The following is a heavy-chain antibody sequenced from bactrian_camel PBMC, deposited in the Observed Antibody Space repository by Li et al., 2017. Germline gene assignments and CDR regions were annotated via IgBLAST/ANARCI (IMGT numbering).Heavy chain of an antibody. CDR3: ASAVEP. CDR1: GYIFINCQ. Sequence: HVQLVESGGDSVQAGGSLELSCTGPGYIFINCQMGWYRQVSGKDRELVARIKSDLSATYADSVKGRFTISRDNAKNTVSLQMNSLKSEDTALYYCASAVEPWSQGTQVTVS. CDR2: IKSDLSA. J-gene: IGHJ6*01. V-gene: IGHV3S53*01.